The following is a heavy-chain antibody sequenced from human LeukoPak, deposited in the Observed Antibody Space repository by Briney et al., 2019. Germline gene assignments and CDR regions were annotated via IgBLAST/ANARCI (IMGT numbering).Heavy chain of an antibody. J-gene: IGHJ4*02. CDR3: ARGESRDVDIVATVYY. CDR1: GYTFTSYY. CDR2: INPSGGST. V-gene: IGHV1-46*01. Sequence: ASVKVSCKASGYTFTSYYMHWVRQAPGQGLEWMGIINPSGGSTSYAQKFQGRVTMTRDMSTSTVYMELSSLRSEDTAVYYCARGESRDVDIVATVYYWGQGTLVTVSS. D-gene: IGHD5-12*01.